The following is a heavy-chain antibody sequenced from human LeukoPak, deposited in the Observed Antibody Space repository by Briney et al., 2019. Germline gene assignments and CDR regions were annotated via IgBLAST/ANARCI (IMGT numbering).Heavy chain of an antibody. CDR1: GFTFSDYT. J-gene: IGHJ6*03. D-gene: IGHD5-18*01. CDR2: ISSSSYI. Sequence: GGSLRLSCAASGFTFSDYTMNRVRQAPGKGLEWVSSISSSSYIYYADSVKGRFTISRDNAKNSLSLQMKSLRAEDTAVYYCVRGEYSYGPLDYYYYMDVWGKGTTVTVSS. CDR3: VRGEYSYGPLDYYYYMDV. V-gene: IGHV3-69-1*01.